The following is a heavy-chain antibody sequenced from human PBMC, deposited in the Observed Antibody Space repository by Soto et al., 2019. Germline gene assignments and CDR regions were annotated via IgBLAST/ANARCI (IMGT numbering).Heavy chain of an antibody. CDR1: GAYMRNDYYY. CDR2: MHHSGRT. V-gene: IGHV4-31*03. J-gene: IGHJ4*02. D-gene: IGHD2-15*01. Sequence: PSETLSLTCTVSGAYMRNDYYYWSWVRQNPGKDLEWIGHMHHSGRTHYNPSLKSRVAISVDTSKNQFSLYLNSVTAADTAVYYCARLVEVSLDYFDSCCQTPPVSVSS. CDR3: ARLVEVSLDYFDS.